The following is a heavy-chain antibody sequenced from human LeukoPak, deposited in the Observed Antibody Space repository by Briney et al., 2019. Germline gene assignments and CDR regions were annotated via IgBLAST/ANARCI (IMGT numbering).Heavy chain of an antibody. D-gene: IGHD2-2*01. V-gene: IGHV4-59*01. CDR1: GGSISSYY. Sequence: SESLSLTCIVSGGSISSYYRSWVRQPPGKGLEWSGYIHYSGSTNYNRSLKSRVTISVDTSKNQFSLKLSSVTAADTAVYYCARIEVLCSSTSCPRWFDPSGQGTLVTVSS. CDR2: IHYSGST. CDR3: ARIEVLCSSTSCPRWFDP. J-gene: IGHJ5*02.